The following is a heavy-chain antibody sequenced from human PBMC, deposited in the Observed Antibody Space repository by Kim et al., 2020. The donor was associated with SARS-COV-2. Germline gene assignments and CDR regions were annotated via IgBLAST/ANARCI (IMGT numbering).Heavy chain of an antibody. J-gene: IGHJ2*01. Sequence: YYHPSTKGRATISVDKSTQQCSLRLSSVTAADAAVYYCARHLRNWYFDLWGRGTLVTVSS. V-gene: IGHV4-39*01. CDR3: ARHLRNWYFDL.